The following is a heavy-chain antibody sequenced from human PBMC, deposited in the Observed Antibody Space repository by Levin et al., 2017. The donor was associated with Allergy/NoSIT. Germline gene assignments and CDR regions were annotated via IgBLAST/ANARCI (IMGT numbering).Heavy chain of an antibody. V-gene: IGHV4-34*01. CDR1: GGSFSGYY. CDR3: AGKTRPGIAAAGTDWFDP. J-gene: IGHJ5*02. Sequence: GSLRLSCAVYGGSFSGYYWSWIRQPPGKGLEWIGEINHSGSTNYNPSLKSRVTISVDTSKNQFSLKLSSVTAADTAVYYCAGKTRPGIAAAGTDWFDPWGQGTLVTVSS. CDR2: INHSGST. D-gene: IGHD6-13*01.